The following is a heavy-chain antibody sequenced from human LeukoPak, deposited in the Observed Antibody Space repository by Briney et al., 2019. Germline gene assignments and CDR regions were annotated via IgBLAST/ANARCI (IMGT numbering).Heavy chain of an antibody. D-gene: IGHD2-8*01. CDR3: AKGPGGGYAIMPYFDY. Sequence: GGSLRLSCAAPGFTFSSYGMHWVRQAPGKGLEWVAFIRYDGSNKYYADSVKGRFTISRDNSKNTPYLQMNSLRAEDTAVYYCAKGPGGGYAIMPYFDYWGQGTLVTVSS. CDR2: IRYDGSNK. CDR1: GFTFSSYG. J-gene: IGHJ4*02. V-gene: IGHV3-30*02.